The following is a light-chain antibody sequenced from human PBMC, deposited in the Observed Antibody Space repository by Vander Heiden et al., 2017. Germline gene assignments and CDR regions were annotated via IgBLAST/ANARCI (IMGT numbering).Light chain of an antibody. J-gene: IGKJ1*01. CDR3: QQYNSYWT. CDR1: QSISSW. CDR2: KAS. V-gene: IGKV1-5*03. Sequence: DIQMTQSPSTLPASVGDSVTITCRASQSISSWLAWYQQKPGKAPKLLIYKASSLESGVPSRFSGSGSGTEFTLTISSLQPDDFATYYCQQYNSYWTFGQGTKVEIK.